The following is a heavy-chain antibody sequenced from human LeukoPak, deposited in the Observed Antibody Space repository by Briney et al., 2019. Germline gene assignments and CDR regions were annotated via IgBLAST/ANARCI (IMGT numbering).Heavy chain of an antibody. CDR2: MNPNSGNT. Sequence: ASVKVSCKASGYTFTSYDINWVRQATGQGLEWMGWMNPNSGNTGYAQKFQGRVTMTRNTSISTAYMELSSLRSEDTAVYYCARVATPSYYYDSSGSLDYWGQGTLVTVSS. V-gene: IGHV1-8*01. D-gene: IGHD3-22*01. CDR3: ARVATPSYYYDSSGSLDY. J-gene: IGHJ4*02. CDR1: GYTFTSYD.